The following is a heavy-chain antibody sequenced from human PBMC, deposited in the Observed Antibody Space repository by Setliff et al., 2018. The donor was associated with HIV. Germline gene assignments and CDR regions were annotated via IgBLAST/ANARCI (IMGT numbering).Heavy chain of an antibody. V-gene: IGHV1-3*01. CDR2: ISAGNGNT. J-gene: IGHJ4*02. CDR1: GYTFTNYA. D-gene: IGHD3-22*01. Sequence: ASVKVSCKASGYTFTNYAIHWVRQAPGQRLEWMGWISAGNGNTQSSQKFQGRVTITRDTSASTAYMELSSLRSEDTAVYYCARILYDSRGYHGYFDYWGQGTLVTVSS. CDR3: ARILYDSRGYHGYFDY.